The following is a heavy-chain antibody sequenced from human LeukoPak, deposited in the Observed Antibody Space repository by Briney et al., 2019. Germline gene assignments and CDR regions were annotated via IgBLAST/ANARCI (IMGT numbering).Heavy chain of an antibody. CDR1: GYTFTDYY. V-gene: IGHV1-2*02. Sequence: GASVKVSCKTSGYTFTDYYMHWVRQAPGQGLEWMGWINPNSGVTSSAQKFQGRVTMTRDTSITTVYMEVSSLRSEDTAVYYCARDRGPFSANYYFDFWGQGTLVTVSS. D-gene: IGHD3-10*01. CDR2: INPNSGVT. J-gene: IGHJ4*02. CDR3: ARDRGPFSANYYFDF.